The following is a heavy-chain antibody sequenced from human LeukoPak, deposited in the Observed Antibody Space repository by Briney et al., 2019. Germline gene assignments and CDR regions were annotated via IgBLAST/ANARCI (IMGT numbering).Heavy chain of an antibody. D-gene: IGHD3-3*01. Sequence: GGSLRLSCAASGFTVSSNYMSWVRQAPGKGLEWVSVIYSGGSTYYAASVKGRFTISRDNYKNTLYLEMNSLRAEDTAVYYCATGGGYYGRIDYWGQGTLVTVSS. CDR1: GFTVSSNY. CDR2: IYSGGST. V-gene: IGHV3-53*01. CDR3: ATGGGYYGRIDY. J-gene: IGHJ4*02.